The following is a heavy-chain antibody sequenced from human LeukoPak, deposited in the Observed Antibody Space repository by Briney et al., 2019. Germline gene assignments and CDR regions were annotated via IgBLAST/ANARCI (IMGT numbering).Heavy chain of an antibody. CDR2: IHHSGTT. CDR1: GGSISSSNW. D-gene: IGHD2-15*01. CDR3: ARSYCSGGSCSAFDP. J-gene: IGHJ5*02. Sequence: PSETLSLTCAVSGGSISSSNWWSWVRQAPGKGLEWIGEIHHSGTTNYNPSLKSRVTISLDKSKNQFSLKLTSVTAADTAVYYCARSYCSGGSCSAFDPWGQGTLVTVSS. V-gene: IGHV4-4*02.